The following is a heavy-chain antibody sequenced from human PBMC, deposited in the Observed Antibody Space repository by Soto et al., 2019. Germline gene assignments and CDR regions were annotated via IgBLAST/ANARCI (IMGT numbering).Heavy chain of an antibody. V-gene: IGHV1-69*13. Sequence: VKVSCKASGGTFSSYAISWVRQAPGQGLEWMGGIIPIFGTANYAQKFQGRVTITADESTSTAYMELSSLRSEDTAVYYCARASSRSGNWYQLLYYYYGMDVWGQGTTVTVSS. CDR2: IIPIFGTA. CDR1: GGTFSSYA. CDR3: ARASSRSGNWYQLLYYYYGMDV. J-gene: IGHJ6*02. D-gene: IGHD2-2*01.